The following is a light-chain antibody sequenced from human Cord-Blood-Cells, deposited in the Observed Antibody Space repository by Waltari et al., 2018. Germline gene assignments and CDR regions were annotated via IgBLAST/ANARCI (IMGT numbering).Light chain of an antibody. V-gene: IGKV3-11*01. CDR1: QSVSSY. Sequence: ELVLTQSPATLSLSPAESATLSCRASQSVSSYLAWYQQKPGQAPRLLIYDASNRATGIPARFSGSGSGTDFTLTISSLEPEDFAVYYCQQRSNWPTFGGGTKVEIK. CDR2: DAS. CDR3: QQRSNWPT. J-gene: IGKJ4*01.